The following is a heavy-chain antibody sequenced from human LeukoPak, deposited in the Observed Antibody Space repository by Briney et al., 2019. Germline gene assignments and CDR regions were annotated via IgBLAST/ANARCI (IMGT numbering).Heavy chain of an antibody. CDR2: IKQDGSDT. CDR3: ARDFSLTRLERPFDY. Sequence: GGSLRLSCAASGFTFSSYWMIWVRQAPGKGLEWVAHIKQDGSDTYYVDSVKGRFTISRDNAKNSLYLQMSSLRAEDTAVYYCARDFSLTRLERPFDYWGQGTLVTVSS. V-gene: IGHV3-7*01. D-gene: IGHD1-1*01. CDR1: GFTFSSYW. J-gene: IGHJ4*02.